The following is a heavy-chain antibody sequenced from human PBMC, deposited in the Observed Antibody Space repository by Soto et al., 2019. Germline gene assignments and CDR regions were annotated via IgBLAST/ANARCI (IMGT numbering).Heavy chain of an antibody. V-gene: IGHV4-30-2*01. J-gene: IGHJ5*02. CDR3: ARQSSGWYNWFDP. D-gene: IGHD6-19*01. CDR1: GGSISSGGYS. Sequence: PSETLSLTCAVSGGSISSGGYSWSWIRQPPGKGLEWIGYMYHSGSTYYNPSLKSRVTISVDRSKNQFSLKLSSVTAADTAVYYCARQSSGWYNWFDPWGQGTLVTVSS. CDR2: MYHSGST.